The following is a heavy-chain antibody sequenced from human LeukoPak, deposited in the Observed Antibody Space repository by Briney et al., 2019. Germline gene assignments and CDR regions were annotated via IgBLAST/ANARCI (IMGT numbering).Heavy chain of an antibody. V-gene: IGHV4-61*01. D-gene: IGHD6-13*01. Sequence: SETLSLTGTVSGGSVSSGSYYWSWIRQPPGKGLEWISYIYYSGSINYNPSLNSLDPIPVDTSKNQFSLKLSSVNAADTAVYYCARDGHRDNSSSWYSPYYYYYYGMDVWGQGTTVTVSS. CDR2: IYYSGSI. CDR1: GGSVSSGSYY. J-gene: IGHJ6*02. CDR3: ARDGHRDNSSSWYSPYYYYYYGMDV.